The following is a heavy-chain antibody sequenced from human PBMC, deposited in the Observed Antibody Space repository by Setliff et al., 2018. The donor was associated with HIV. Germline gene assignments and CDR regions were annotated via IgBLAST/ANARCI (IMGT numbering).Heavy chain of an antibody. CDR2: MNHGGST. Sequence: SETLSLTCAVYGGSFSGYCWSWIRQPPGKGLEWIGEMNHGGSTNYNPSLKSRVTISVDASKNQFSLKLSSVTAADTAVYYCARGQQIVNWFDPWGQGTLVTVSS. CDR3: ARGQQIVNWFDP. J-gene: IGHJ5*02. CDR1: GGSFSGYC. D-gene: IGHD3-22*01. V-gene: IGHV4-34*01.